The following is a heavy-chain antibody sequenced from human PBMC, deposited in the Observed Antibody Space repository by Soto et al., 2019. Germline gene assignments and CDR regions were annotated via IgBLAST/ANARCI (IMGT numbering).Heavy chain of an antibody. J-gene: IGHJ6*04. V-gene: IGHV4-4*07. Sequence: PSETLSLTCSVSGADINTYSWTWIRQPAGKGLEWIGRIYTSASINYNPSLRGRVTLSVDTSTNQVSLKLASVTAADTAVYYCARDREAGYNFYYGMDVWGKGTTVTVSS. CDR3: ARDREAGYNFYYGMDV. CDR2: IYTSASI. D-gene: IGHD6-19*01. CDR1: GADINTYS.